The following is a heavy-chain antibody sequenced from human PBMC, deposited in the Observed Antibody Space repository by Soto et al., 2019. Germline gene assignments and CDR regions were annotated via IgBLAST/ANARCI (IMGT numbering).Heavy chain of an antibody. CDR3: AKEMYTVTTEREAFDI. CDR2: ISGSGGST. D-gene: IGHD4-17*01. J-gene: IGHJ3*02. Sequence: GGSLRLSCAASGFTFSSYAMSWVRQAPGKGLEWVSAISGSGGSTYYADSVKGRFTISRDNSKNTLYLQMNSLRAEDTAVYYCAKEMYTVTTEREAFDIWGQGTMVTVSS. V-gene: IGHV3-23*01. CDR1: GFTFSSYA.